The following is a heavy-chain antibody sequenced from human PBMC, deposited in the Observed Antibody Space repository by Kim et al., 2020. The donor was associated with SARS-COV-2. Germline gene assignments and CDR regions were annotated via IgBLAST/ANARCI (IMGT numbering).Heavy chain of an antibody. CDR2: MNPNSGNT. J-gene: IGHJ5*02. D-gene: IGHD6-13*01. Sequence: ASVKVSCKASGYTFTSYDINWVRQATGQGLEWMGWMNPNSGNTGYAQKFQGRVTMTRNTSISTAYMELSSLRSEDTAVYYCAREDSSSWYGWFDPWGQGTLVTVSS. V-gene: IGHV1-8*01. CDR1: GYTFTSYD. CDR3: AREDSSSWYGWFDP.